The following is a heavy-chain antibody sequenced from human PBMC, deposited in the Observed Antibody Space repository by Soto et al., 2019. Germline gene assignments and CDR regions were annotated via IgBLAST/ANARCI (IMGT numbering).Heavy chain of an antibody. J-gene: IGHJ5*02. Sequence: QVQLVQSGAEVKKPGASVKVSCKASGYTFSSYAMHWVRQAPGQRLEWMGWINAGDGNTKYSQKFQGRVTMSRDTSASTAYMELRSLRSEDTALYYCAREGYSTNWFDPWGQGTLVIVSS. CDR2: INAGDGNT. V-gene: IGHV1-3*01. D-gene: IGHD6-13*01. CDR3: AREGYSTNWFDP. CDR1: GYTFSSYA.